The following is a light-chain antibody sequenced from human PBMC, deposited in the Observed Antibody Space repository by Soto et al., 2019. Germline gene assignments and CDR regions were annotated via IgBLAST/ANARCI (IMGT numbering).Light chain of an antibody. CDR1: QSVTNTH. CDR2: GAS. V-gene: IGKV3-15*01. Sequence: EIVLTQSPGTLSLSPGESATLSCRASQSVTNTHLAWYQQKPGQAPRLLIYGASTRAAGIPARFRGSRSGTEFTLTISSLLSEDFAVYYCQQYDNWPPITFGQGTRLEIK. CDR3: QQYDNWPPIT. J-gene: IGKJ5*01.